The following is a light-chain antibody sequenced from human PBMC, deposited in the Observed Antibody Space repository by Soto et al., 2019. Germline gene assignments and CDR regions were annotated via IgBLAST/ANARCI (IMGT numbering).Light chain of an antibody. Sequence: QSALTQPASVSGSPGQSITISCTGTFSDVGSYNLVSWYQQHPGKAPKLMIYEDTKRPSGVSNRFSGSKSGYTASLTISGIQAEDEADYYCCSYAGSSTVVFGGGTKLTVL. CDR3: CSYAGSSTVV. CDR2: EDT. V-gene: IGLV2-23*01. CDR1: FSDVGSYNL. J-gene: IGLJ2*01.